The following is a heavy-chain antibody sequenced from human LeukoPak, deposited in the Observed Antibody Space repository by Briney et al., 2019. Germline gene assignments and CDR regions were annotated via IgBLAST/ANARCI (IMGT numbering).Heavy chain of an antibody. J-gene: IGHJ4*02. CDR3: ARHFAYSSSSYFDS. CDR1: GFTFSSYA. CDR2: VYYTGST. Sequence: GSLRLSCAASGFTFSSYAMSWVRQPPGKGLEWIGYVYYTGSTNYNPSLESRVTMFEDKSKNQFSLRLYSVTVADTAVYYCARHFAYSSSSYFDSWGQGSLVTVSS. V-gene: IGHV4-59*08. D-gene: IGHD6-6*01.